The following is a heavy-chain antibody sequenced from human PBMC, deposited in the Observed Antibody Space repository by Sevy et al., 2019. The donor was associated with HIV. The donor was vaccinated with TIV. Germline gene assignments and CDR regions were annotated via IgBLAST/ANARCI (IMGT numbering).Heavy chain of an antibody. CDR1: GFTFSKYS. CDR2: LFFGCGEI. V-gene: IGHV3-23*01. J-gene: IGHJ4*02. CDR3: AREGCTKPHDY. D-gene: IGHD2-8*01. Sequence: GGSLRLSCAASGFTFSKYSMSWVRQPPGKGLEWVSTLFFGCGEINYADSVKGRFPISRDNSKSLVYLQMNNLRPEDTAVYYCAREGCTKPHDYWGQGTLVTVSS.